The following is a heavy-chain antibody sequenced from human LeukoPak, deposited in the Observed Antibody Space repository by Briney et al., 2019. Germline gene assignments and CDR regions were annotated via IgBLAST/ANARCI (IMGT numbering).Heavy chain of an antibody. V-gene: IGHV1-69*04. D-gene: IGHD4-17*01. CDR2: IIPILGIA. J-gene: IGHJ4*02. CDR3: ARDDYYDSARRDY. CDR1: GGTFSSYA. Sequence: ASVKVSCKASGGTFSSYAISWVRQAPGQGLEWMGRIIPILGIANYAQKFQGRVTITADKSTSTAYMELSSPRSEDTAVYYCARDDYYDSARRDYWGQGTLVTVSS.